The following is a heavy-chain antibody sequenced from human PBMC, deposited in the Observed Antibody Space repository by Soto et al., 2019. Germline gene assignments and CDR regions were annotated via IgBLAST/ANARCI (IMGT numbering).Heavy chain of an antibody. CDR3: ARDLERSSGYYLKNWFDP. Sequence: QVQLVQSGAEVKEPGASVKLSCNASGYTFSTYNMHWVRQAPGQGLEWMGIINPGGGSATYSQKLHGRVTMTRDTTTSTVYMELSSLRSEDTAVYYCARDLERSSGYYLKNWFDPWGQGTLVTVSS. J-gene: IGHJ5*02. V-gene: IGHV1-46*01. CDR2: INPGGGSA. D-gene: IGHD3-22*01. CDR1: GYTFSTYN.